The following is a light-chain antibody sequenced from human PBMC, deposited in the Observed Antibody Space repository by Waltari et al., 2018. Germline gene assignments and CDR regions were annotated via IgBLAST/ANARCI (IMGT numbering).Light chain of an antibody. CDR3: SSYRNSGTLNVV. Sequence: QSALTQPASVSGSPGQSITIPCTGTSSDVGGYNYISWYQQHPGKAPKRMIYDVSNRPSGVSNRFSGSKSGSTASLTISGLQAEDEADYYCSSYRNSGTLNVVFGGGTKLTVL. CDR2: DVS. CDR1: SSDVGGYNY. V-gene: IGLV2-14*03. J-gene: IGLJ2*01.